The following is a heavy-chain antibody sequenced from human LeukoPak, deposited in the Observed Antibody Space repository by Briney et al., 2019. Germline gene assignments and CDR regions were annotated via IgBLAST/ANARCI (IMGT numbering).Heavy chain of an antibody. V-gene: IGHV3-21*01. Sequence: PGGSLRLSCAASGFTFSSYSMNWVRQAPGKGLEWVSSISSSSSYIYYADSVKGRFTISRDNAKNSLYLQMNSLRAEDTAVYYCAKSSSGWLVPIDYWGQGTLVTVSS. D-gene: IGHD6-19*01. CDR1: GFTFSSYS. CDR2: ISSSSSYI. CDR3: AKSSSGWLVPIDY. J-gene: IGHJ4*02.